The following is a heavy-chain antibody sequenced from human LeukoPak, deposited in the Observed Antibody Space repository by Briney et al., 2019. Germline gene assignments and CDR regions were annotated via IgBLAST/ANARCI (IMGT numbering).Heavy chain of an antibody. CDR3: ARGGRNTAMVLGFDY. Sequence: GSLRLSCAASGFTFSSYSMNWVRQPPGKGLEWIGYIYYSGSTNYNPSLKSRVTISVDTSKNQFSLKLSSVTAADTAVYYCARGGRNTAMVLGFDYWGQGTLVTVSS. CDR2: IYYSGST. V-gene: IGHV4-59*01. CDR1: GFTFSSYS. J-gene: IGHJ4*02. D-gene: IGHD5-18*01.